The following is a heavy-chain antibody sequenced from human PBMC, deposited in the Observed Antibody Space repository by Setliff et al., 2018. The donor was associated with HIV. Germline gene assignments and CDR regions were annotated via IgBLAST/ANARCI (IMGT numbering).Heavy chain of an antibody. V-gene: IGHV4-59*12. CDR3: ARGHCSGTNCYGVDYYGMDV. J-gene: IGHJ6*02. Sequence: PSETLSLTCIVSGASISSNTWSWIRQAPGKGLQWIGFIYNSVTTNYNPSLKSRVSMSVDKSKNQFSLKLTSVTAADTAVYYCARGHCSGTNCYGVDYYGMDVWGQGTTVTVSS. D-gene: IGHD2-2*01. CDR1: GASISSNT. CDR2: IYNSVTT.